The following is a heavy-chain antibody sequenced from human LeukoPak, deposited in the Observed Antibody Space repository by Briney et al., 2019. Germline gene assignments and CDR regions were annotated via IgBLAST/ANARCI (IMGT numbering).Heavy chain of an antibody. CDR2: IYYSGST. CDR3: AVLGYSSGNAFDI. J-gene: IGHJ3*02. V-gene: IGHV4-59*01. CDR1: GGSISSYY. D-gene: IGHD6-19*01. Sequence: SETLSLTCTVSGGSISSYYWSWIRQPPGKGLEWIGYIYYSGSTNYNPSLKSRVTISVDTSKNQFSLKLSSVTAADTAVYYCAVLGYSSGNAFDIWGQGTMVTVSS.